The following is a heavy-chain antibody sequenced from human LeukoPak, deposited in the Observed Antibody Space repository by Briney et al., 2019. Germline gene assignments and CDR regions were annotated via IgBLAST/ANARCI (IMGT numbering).Heavy chain of an antibody. CDR3: GPELWLEN. CDR1: GFTFSSYS. V-gene: IGHV3-48*01. Sequence: GGSLRLSCAASGFTFSSYSMNWVRQAPGKGLEWVSYISSSSSTIYYADSVKGRFTISRDNAKNSLYLQMNSLRAEDTAVYHCGPELWLENWGQGTLFTVSS. CDR2: ISSSSSTI. D-gene: IGHD6-19*01. J-gene: IGHJ4*02.